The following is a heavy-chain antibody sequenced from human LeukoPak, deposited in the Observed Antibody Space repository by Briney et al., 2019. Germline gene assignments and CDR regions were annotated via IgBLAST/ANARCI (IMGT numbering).Heavy chain of an antibody. CDR2: INPHSGGT. V-gene: IGHV1-2*02. D-gene: IGHD3-10*01. Sequence: ASVKVSCKTSGYTFTDYYMHWVRQAPGQELEWMGWINPHSGGTYYAQKFQGRVTMTRDSSTSTAYMELSNLRSDDTAVYYCARDGPPMVRAVIPFDIWGQGTMVTVSS. J-gene: IGHJ3*02. CDR3: ARDGPPMVRAVIPFDI. CDR1: GYTFTDYY.